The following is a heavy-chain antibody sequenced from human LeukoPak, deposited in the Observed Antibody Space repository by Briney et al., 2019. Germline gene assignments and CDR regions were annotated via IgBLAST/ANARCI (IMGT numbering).Heavy chain of an antibody. CDR1: GDSIRRNY. CDR2: VHYSGNT. CDR3: AAYRSGTHYNSYYFDD. D-gene: IGHD3-10*01. J-gene: IGHJ4*02. Sequence: SETLSLTCGISGDSIRRNYWSWIRQPPGKGLEWIGYVHYSGNTNYNPSLKSRVSISVDTSKNQFSLKLTSVTAADTAVYYCAAYRSGTHYNSYYFDDWGQGTLVIVSS. V-gene: IGHV4-59*08.